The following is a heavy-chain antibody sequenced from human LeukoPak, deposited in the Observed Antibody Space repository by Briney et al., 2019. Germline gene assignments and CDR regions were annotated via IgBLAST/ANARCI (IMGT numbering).Heavy chain of an antibody. V-gene: IGHV4-39*07. CDR2: INHSGST. D-gene: IGHD2-8*02. Sequence: PSETLSLTCTVSGGSISTSSYYWSWIRQPPGKGLEWIGEINHSGSTNYNPSLKSRVTISVDTSKNQFSLKLSSVTAADTAVYYCARGRRYWAFDVWGQGTTVTVSS. CDR3: ARGRRYWAFDV. CDR1: GGSISTSSYY. J-gene: IGHJ6*02.